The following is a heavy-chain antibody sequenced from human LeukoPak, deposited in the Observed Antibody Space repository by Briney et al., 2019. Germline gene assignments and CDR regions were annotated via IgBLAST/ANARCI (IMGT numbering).Heavy chain of an antibody. CDR2: INGDGYSI. D-gene: IGHD2-15*01. Sequence: GGSLRLSCAASGFTFSGYWMHWVRQAPGKGLVWLSRINGDGYSISYADSVKGRFTISRDNAKNTLYLQMNSLRAEDTAMYYCARGEAVRGTDHWGRGALVTVSS. CDR3: ARGEAVRGTDH. CDR1: GFTFSGYW. V-gene: IGHV3-74*01. J-gene: IGHJ4*02.